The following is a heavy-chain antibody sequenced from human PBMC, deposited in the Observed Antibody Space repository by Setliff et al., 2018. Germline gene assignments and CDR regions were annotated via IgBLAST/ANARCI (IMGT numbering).Heavy chain of an antibody. D-gene: IGHD3-10*01. CDR3: RLWFGELLRDY. CDR2: LYNDGST. V-gene: IGHV3-53*01. Sequence: GGSLRLSCAASEFTFNKYWMTWVRQAPGKGLEWVSLLYNDGSTYYADSVKGRFTISRDNSKNTLYLQMSSLRAEDTAVYYCRLWFGELLRDYWGQGTLVTVSS. J-gene: IGHJ4*02. CDR1: EFTFNKYW.